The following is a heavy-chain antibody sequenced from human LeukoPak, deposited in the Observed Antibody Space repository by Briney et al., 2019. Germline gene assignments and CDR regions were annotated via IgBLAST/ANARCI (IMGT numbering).Heavy chain of an antibody. J-gene: IGHJ4*02. CDR1: GFTFSSYA. Sequence: GGTLRLSCAASGFTFSSYAMSWVRQAPGKGLEWVSSISGSGDSSYYADSVKGRFTISRDTSKNTLYLQMNSLRAEDTAVYYCARDYYDSSGYPNFDYWGQGTLVTVSS. CDR3: ARDYYDSSGYPNFDY. CDR2: ISGSGDSS. V-gene: IGHV3-23*01. D-gene: IGHD3-22*01.